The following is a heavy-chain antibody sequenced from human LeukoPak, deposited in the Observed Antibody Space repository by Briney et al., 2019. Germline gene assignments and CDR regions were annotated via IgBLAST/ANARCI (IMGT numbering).Heavy chain of an antibody. CDR3: ALTRFGAFDI. J-gene: IGHJ3*02. CDR1: GGSFSGYY. V-gene: IGHV4-34*01. CDR2: INHSGST. D-gene: IGHD3-10*02. Sequence: SETLSLTCAVHGGSFSGYYWSWIRQPPGKGLEWIGEINHSGSTNYNPSLKSRVTISVDTSKNQFSLKLSSVTAADTAVYYCALTRFGAFDIWGQGTMVTVSS.